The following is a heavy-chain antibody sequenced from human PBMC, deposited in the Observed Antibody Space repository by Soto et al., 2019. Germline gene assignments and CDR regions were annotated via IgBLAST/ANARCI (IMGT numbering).Heavy chain of an antibody. V-gene: IGHV1-69*01. D-gene: IGHD3-10*01. CDR2: IIPVFGTP. J-gene: IGHJ6*02. CDR1: GGTFRTFA. CDR3: ARGGSTMVRGPLVYGLDV. Sequence: QVQLLQSGAEVKEPGSSVKVSCKASGGTFRTFAISWVRQAPGQGPEWMGGIIPVFGTPNYAQKFQGRVTITADESTSTAYMELSSLRSEDTAVYYCARGGSTMVRGPLVYGLDVWGQGTTVTVSS.